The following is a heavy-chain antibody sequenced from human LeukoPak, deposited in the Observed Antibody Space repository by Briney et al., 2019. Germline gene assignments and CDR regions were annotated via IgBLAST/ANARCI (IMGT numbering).Heavy chain of an antibody. D-gene: IGHD3/OR15-3a*01. Sequence: SETLSLTCTVSGGSISSSSYYWGWIRQPPGKGLEWIGSIYYSGSTYYNPSLKSRVTISVDTSKNQFSLKLSSVTAADTAVYYCARRRRDWRPNDAFDIWGQGTMVTVSS. V-gene: IGHV4-39*01. CDR1: GGSISSSSYY. CDR2: IYYSGST. CDR3: ARRRRDWRPNDAFDI. J-gene: IGHJ3*02.